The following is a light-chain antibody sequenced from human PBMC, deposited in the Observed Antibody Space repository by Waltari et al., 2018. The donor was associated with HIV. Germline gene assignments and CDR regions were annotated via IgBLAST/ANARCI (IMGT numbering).Light chain of an antibody. V-gene: IGKV2-28*01. CDR2: LGS. Sequence: DLVMTQSPLYLPVTPGEPASISCRSSQSLLHRNGFNYLDWYLQKPGQSPQLLIYLGSNRASGVPDRFSGSGSGTDFTLTISRVEAEDVGIDFCMQALQTLSFGGGTKVELK. CDR3: MQALQTLS. CDR1: QSLLHRNGFNY. J-gene: IGKJ4*01.